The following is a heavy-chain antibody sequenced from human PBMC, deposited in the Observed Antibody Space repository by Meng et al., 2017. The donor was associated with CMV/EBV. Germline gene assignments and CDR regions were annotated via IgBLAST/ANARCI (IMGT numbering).Heavy chain of an antibody. D-gene: IGHD1-26*01. CDR2: INPSGGST. V-gene: IGHV1-46*01. CDR1: GYPFTSYY. J-gene: IGHJ3*02. CDR3: ARGTGIVGATGAFDI. Sequence: ASVKVSCKASGYPFTSYYMHWVRQAPGQGLEWMGIINPSGGSTSYAQKFQGRVTMTRDTSTSTVYMELSSLRSEDTAVYYCARGTGIVGATGAFDIWGQGTMVTVSS.